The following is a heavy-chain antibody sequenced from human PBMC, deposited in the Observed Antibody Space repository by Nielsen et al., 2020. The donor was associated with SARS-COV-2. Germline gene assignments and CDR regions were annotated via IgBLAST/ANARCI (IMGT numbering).Heavy chain of an antibody. CDR2: ISSSSSTI. Sequence: GESLKISCAASGFTFSSYSMNWVRQAPGKGLEWVSYISSSSSTIYYADSVKGRFTISRDNAKNSLYLQMNSLRDEDTAVYYCARMYRPGSYSLAYYYYGMDVWGQGTTVTVSS. CDR3: ARMYRPGSYSLAYYYYGMDV. D-gene: IGHD3-10*01. V-gene: IGHV3-48*02. J-gene: IGHJ6*02. CDR1: GFTFSSYS.